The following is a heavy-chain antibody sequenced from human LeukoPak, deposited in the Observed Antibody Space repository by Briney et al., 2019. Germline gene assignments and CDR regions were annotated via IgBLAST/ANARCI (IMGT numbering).Heavy chain of an antibody. J-gene: IGHJ4*02. V-gene: IGHV3-48*03. D-gene: IGHD3-16*01. Sequence: GGALRLSRVPSGFTFSRYEISWVRQAPREGLECVLYISPTGSSIYYADSLKGPFTISRDNAKNSLFLQMNSLRAEDTAVYYCASGGRISSWGQGTLVTVSS. CDR2: ISPTGSSI. CDR1: GFTFSRYE. CDR3: ASGGRISS.